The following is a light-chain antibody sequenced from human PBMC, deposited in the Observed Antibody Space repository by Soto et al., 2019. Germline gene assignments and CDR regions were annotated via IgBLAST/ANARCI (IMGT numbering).Light chain of an antibody. CDR2: SNN. J-gene: IGLJ1*01. CDR3: AAWDDSLNGRYV. Sequence: QSVLTQPPSASVTPGQRVTISCSGSSSNIGSNTVNWYQQLPGTAPKLLIFSNNQRPSGVPDRFSGSKSGTSASLAISGLQSEDEADYYCAAWDDSLNGRYVFGTGTKLTVL. V-gene: IGLV1-44*01. CDR1: SSNIGSNT.